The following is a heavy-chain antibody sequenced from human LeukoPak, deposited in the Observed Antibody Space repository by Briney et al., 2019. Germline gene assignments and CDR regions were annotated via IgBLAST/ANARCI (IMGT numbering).Heavy chain of an antibody. Sequence: GGSLRLSCAASGFTFRNYAMHWVRQAPGKGLEWVAVIFYDGSMQYYADSVKGRFTISRDNAKNSLYLQMNSLRAEDTAVYYCARDAYYYDSSGYYLPAGADYWGQGTLVTVSS. CDR1: GFTFRNYA. J-gene: IGHJ4*02. V-gene: IGHV3-33*08. CDR2: IFYDGSMQ. D-gene: IGHD3-22*01. CDR3: ARDAYYYDSSGYYLPAGADY.